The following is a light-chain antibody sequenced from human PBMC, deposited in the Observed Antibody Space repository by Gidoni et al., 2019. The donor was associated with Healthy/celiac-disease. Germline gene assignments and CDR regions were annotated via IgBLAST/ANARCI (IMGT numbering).Light chain of an antibody. Sequence: DIVMTQSPASLAASLGERATISCKSSQSVLNSSNNKNYLAWYQRKTGKPPKLLMYGASTRESGVPERFTGSGSGTDFTLTISSLQAEDVAIYYCQQYYSIRYTFGQGTKLEIK. V-gene: IGKV4-1*01. J-gene: IGKJ2*01. CDR1: QSVLNSSNNKNY. CDR3: QQYYSIRYT. CDR2: GAS.